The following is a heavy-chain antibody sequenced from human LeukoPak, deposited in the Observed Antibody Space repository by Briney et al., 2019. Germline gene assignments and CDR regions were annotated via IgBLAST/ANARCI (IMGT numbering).Heavy chain of an antibody. CDR3: AREDWYSSGGDAFDI. Sequence: PGGSLRLSCAASGFTFSSYAMHWVRQAPGKGLEWVAVISYDGSNKYYADSVKGRFTISRDNSKNTLYLQMNSLRAEDTAVYYCAREDWYSSGGDAFDIWGQGTMVTVSS. CDR2: ISYDGSNK. CDR1: GFTFSSYA. J-gene: IGHJ3*02. D-gene: IGHD6-19*01. V-gene: IGHV3-30-3*01.